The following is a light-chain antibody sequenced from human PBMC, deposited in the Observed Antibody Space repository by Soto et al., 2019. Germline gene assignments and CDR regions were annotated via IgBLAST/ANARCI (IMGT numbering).Light chain of an antibody. Sequence: GPGQRVTISCTGSNSNIGADYDVHWYQQFPGAAPKLLIYGNTNRPSGVPDRFSGSKSRISASLAITGLQAEDEADYFCQSYDSGLSGVVFGGGTKLTVL. J-gene: IGLJ2*01. V-gene: IGLV1-40*01. CDR1: NSNIGADYD. CDR2: GNT. CDR3: QSYDSGLSGVV.